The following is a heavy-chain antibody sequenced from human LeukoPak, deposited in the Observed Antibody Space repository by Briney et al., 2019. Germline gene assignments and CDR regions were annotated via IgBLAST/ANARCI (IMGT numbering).Heavy chain of an antibody. J-gene: IGHJ4*02. Sequence: SVKVSCKASGFTFTSSAMQWGRQARGQRLEWIGWIVVGSGNTNYAQKFQERVTITREKSTRKAYMELSSLGSEDTAGYYWARDDNWSDGKGLDDWDQGTLVTVSS. D-gene: IGHD1-1*01. CDR3: ARDDNWSDGKGLDD. V-gene: IGHV1-58*02. CDR1: GFTFTSSA. CDR2: IVVGSGNT.